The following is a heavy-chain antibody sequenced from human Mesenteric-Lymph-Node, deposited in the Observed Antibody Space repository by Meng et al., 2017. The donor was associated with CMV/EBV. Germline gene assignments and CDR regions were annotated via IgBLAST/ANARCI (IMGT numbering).Heavy chain of an antibody. J-gene: IGHJ3*02. V-gene: IGHV3-66*02. CDR1: GFTVSSNY. CDR2: IYSRGDT. CDR3: ASRQVVTADGGFDI. Sequence: AASGFTVSSNYMTWVRQAPGKGLEWVSLIYSRGDTFYTDSVKGRFTISRDNSQNTVYLQMNNLRTEDMAIYYCASRQVVTADGGFDIWGQGTMVTVSS. D-gene: IGHD2-15*01.